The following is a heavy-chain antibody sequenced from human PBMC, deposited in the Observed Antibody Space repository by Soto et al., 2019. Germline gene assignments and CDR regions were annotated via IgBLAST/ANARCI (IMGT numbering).Heavy chain of an antibody. V-gene: IGHV4-31*03. CDR3: ARGGVWGSYRPEAFDI. J-gene: IGHJ3*02. CDR2: IYYSGST. Sequence: QVQLQESGPGLVKPSQTLSLTCTVSGGSISSGGYYWSWIRQHPGKGLEWIGYIYYSGSTCYNPSLKSRVTISVDTSKNQFSLKLSSVTAADTAVYYCARGGVWGSYRPEAFDIWGQGTMVTVSS. CDR1: GGSISSGGYY. D-gene: IGHD3-16*02.